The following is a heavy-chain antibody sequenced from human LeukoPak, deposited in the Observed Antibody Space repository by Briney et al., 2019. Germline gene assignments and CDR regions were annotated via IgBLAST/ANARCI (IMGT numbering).Heavy chain of an antibody. CDR3: ARSTSSSWYSVSDAFDI. CDR1: GFTFSSYW. Sequence: PGGSLRLSCAASGFTFSSYWMSWVRQAPGKGLEWVANIKQDGSEKYYVDSVKGRFSISRDNAKNSLYLQMNSLRAEDTAVYYCARSTSSSWYSVSDAFDIWGQGTMVTVSS. D-gene: IGHD6-13*01. J-gene: IGHJ3*02. CDR2: IKQDGSEK. V-gene: IGHV3-7*01.